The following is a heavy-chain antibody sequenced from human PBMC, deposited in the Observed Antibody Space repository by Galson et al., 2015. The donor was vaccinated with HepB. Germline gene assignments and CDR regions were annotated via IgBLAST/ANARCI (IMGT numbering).Heavy chain of an antibody. J-gene: IGHJ4*02. CDR3: ARLGGIEGATPENFDS. CDR2: IHPGESDT. V-gene: IGHV5-51*01. D-gene: IGHD1-26*01. CDR1: GYNFPNYW. Sequence: QSGAEVTKPGQSLKISCQTSGYNFPNYWIGWVRQVPGKGLEWMGIIHPGESDTNFSPSFQDQVTISADKSTNTAYLQWSSLKVSDTAMYFCARLGGIEGATPENFDSWGQGTLVTVSS.